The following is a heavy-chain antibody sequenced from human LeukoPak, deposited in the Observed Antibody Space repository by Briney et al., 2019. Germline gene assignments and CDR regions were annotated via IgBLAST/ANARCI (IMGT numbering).Heavy chain of an antibody. J-gene: IGHJ6*03. CDR2: ISNSGST. V-gene: IGHV4-59*11. D-gene: IGHD2-15*01. CDR1: AGPIRSHY. CDR3: GRDALVGYFSYYYIDV. Sequence: PSETLSLTCTVSAGPIRSHYWTWIRQSPLKGLEWLGDISNSGSTKYNPSLKSRVTISIDTSKSQFSLRLTSVTAADTAVYYCGRDALVGYFSYYYIDVWGKGTTVTVSS.